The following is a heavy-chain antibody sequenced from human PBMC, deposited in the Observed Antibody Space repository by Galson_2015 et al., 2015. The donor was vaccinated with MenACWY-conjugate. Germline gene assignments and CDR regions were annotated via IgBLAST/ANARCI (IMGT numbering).Heavy chain of an antibody. D-gene: IGHD1-26*01. V-gene: IGHV3-23*01. Sequence: SLRLSCAGSGFTFTNDAMTWVRQAPGKGLEWVSSISGTGGTTYYADSVKGRFTISRDNSRNTMYLKMDSLTTEDTAVYYCAKGASGTYYPNYFDYWGPGTLVTVSS. CDR1: GFTFTNDA. CDR2: ISGTGGTT. CDR3: AKGASGTYYPNYFDY. J-gene: IGHJ4*02.